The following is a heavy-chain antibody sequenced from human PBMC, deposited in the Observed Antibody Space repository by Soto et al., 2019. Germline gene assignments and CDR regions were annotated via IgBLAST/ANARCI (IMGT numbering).Heavy chain of an antibody. CDR2: IIPIFGTA. CDR3: ARSLDFWSGYYNTSDTPFVY. V-gene: IGHV1-69*13. J-gene: IGHJ4*02. Sequence: SVKVSCKASGGTFSSYAISWVRQAPGQGLEWMGGIIPIFGTANYAQKFQGRVTITADESTSTAYMELSSLRSEDTAVYYCARSLDFWSGYYNTSDTPFVYWGQGPLVTVYS. CDR1: GGTFSSYA. D-gene: IGHD3-3*01.